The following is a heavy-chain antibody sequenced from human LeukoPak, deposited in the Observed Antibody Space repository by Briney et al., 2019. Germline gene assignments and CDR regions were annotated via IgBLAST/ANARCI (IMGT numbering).Heavy chain of an antibody. CDR3: AKTMGAIDHDY. D-gene: IGHD1-26*01. CDR2: ISGSGNSP. CDR1: GFTFSTYA. J-gene: IGHJ4*02. V-gene: IGHV3-23*01. Sequence: PGGSLRLSCAASGFTFSTYAMTWVRQAPGKGLEWVSVISGSGNSPYYSDSVKGRFTISRDNSKNTLYLQMNSLRVEDTAVYYCAKTMGAIDHDYWGQGTLVTVSS.